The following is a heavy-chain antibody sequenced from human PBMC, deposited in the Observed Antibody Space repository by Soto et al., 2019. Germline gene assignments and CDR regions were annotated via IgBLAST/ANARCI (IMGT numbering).Heavy chain of an antibody. V-gene: IGHV4-34*01. D-gene: IGHD2-2*01. CDR1: GGSFSGYY. J-gene: IGHJ5*02. Sequence: SETLSLTCAVYGGSFSGYYWSWIRQPPGKGLEWIGEINHSGSTNYNPSLKSRVTISVDTSKNQFSLKLSSVTAADTAVYYCARFRTYCSSTSCYANNWFDPWGQGTLVTVSS. CDR2: INHSGST. CDR3: ARFRTYCSSTSCYANNWFDP.